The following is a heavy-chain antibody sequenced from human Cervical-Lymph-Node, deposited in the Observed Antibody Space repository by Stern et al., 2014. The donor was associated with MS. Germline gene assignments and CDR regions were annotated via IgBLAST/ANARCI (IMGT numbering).Heavy chain of an antibody. Sequence: QVQLVQSGPEVKKPGSSVRVSCKASGGTFRSYAINWLRQAPGQSLEWMGGIIPLFGTPNYAQKFQGKVTITADDSTSTAYVELRSLRSEDTAVYYCARDAPVSGSYTNPLDSWGQGTLVTVSS. J-gene: IGHJ4*02. CDR2: IIPLFGTP. CDR1: GGTFRSYA. V-gene: IGHV1-69*01. D-gene: IGHD1-26*01. CDR3: ARDAPVSGSYTNPLDS.